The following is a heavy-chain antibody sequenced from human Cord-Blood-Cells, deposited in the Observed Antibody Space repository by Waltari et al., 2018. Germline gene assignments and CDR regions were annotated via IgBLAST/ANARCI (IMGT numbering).Heavy chain of an antibody. CDR2: IYYSGST. D-gene: IGHD3-10*01. V-gene: IGHV4-39*01. J-gene: IGHJ4*02. CDR3: ARQGSMVRGVFDY. CDR1: GGSISSSSYY. Sequence: QLQLQESGPGLVKPSETLSLTCPVSGGSISSSSYYWGWIRQPPGKGLEWIGSIYYSGSTYYNPSLKSRVTISVDTSKNQFSLKLSSVTAADTAVYYCARQGSMVRGVFDYWGQGTLVTVSS.